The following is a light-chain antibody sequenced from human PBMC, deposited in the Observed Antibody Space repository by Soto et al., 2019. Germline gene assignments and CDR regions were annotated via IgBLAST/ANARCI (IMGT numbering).Light chain of an antibody. CDR2: HAS. CDR1: QSVSANY. Sequence: EIVLTQSPGTLSLSPGERATLSCRASQSVSANYLAWYQQKPGQAPRLLIYHASSRATGIADRFSGSGSGTDFTLTISRLEPEDFAVYNCQQYGSAVALTFGGGTKVEIK. J-gene: IGKJ4*01. V-gene: IGKV3-20*01. CDR3: QQYGSAVALT.